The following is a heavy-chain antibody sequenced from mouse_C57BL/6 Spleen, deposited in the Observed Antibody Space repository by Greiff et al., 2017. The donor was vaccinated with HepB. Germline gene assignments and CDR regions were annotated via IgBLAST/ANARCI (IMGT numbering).Heavy chain of an antibody. D-gene: IGHD2-3*01. CDR2: ISSGSSTI. V-gene: IGHV5-17*01. J-gene: IGHJ2*01. CDR3: ARGARTGWLLFDY. Sequence: DVKLVESGGGLVKPGGSLKLSCAASGFTFSDYGMHWVRQAPEKGLEWVAYISSGSSTIYYADTVKGRFTISRDNAKNTLFLQMTSLRSEDTAMYYCARGARTGWLLFDYWGQGTTLTVSS. CDR1: GFTFSDYG.